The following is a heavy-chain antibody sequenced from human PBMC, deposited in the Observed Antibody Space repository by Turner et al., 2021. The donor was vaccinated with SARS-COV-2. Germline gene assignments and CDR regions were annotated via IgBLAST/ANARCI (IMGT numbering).Heavy chain of an antibody. Sequence: EVQLGETGGGLIQPGGSLRPSCAASGFTVSSNYMSWVRQAPGKGLEWVSVIYSGGSTYYADSVKGRFTISRDNSKNTLYLQMNSLRAEDTAVYYCARDYGDFYFDYWGQGTLVTVSS. CDR2: IYSGGST. V-gene: IGHV3-53*02. CDR1: GFTVSSNY. CDR3: ARDYGDFYFDY. J-gene: IGHJ4*02. D-gene: IGHD4-17*01.